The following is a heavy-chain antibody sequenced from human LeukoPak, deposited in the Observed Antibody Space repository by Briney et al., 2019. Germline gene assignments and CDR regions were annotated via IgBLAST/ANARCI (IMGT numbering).Heavy chain of an antibody. V-gene: IGHV3-48*03. D-gene: IGHD6-6*01. CDR3: ATAYRSSTFDY. CDR2: ISSSGSTI. Sequence: GGSLRLSCAASGFTFSSYEMNWVRQAPGKGLEWVSYISSSGSTINYADSVKGRFTISRDNAKNSLYLQMNSLRAEDTAVYYCATAYRSSTFDYWGQGALVTVSS. J-gene: IGHJ4*02. CDR1: GFTFSSYE.